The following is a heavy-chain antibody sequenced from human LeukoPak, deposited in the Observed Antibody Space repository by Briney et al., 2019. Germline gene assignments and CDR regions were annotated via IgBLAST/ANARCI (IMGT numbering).Heavy chain of an antibody. CDR1: GGSFSGYY. CDR2: INHRGST. V-gene: IGHV4-34*01. J-gene: IGHJ6*03. D-gene: IGHD2-8*01. Sequence: SETLSLTCAVYGGSFSGYYWSWIRQPPGKGLEWIGEINHRGSTNYNPSLKSRVTISVDTSKNQFSLKLSSVTAADTAVYYCARGHCTNGVCYRYYYYYYMDVWGKGTTVTVSS. CDR3: ARGHCTNGVCYRYYYYYYMDV.